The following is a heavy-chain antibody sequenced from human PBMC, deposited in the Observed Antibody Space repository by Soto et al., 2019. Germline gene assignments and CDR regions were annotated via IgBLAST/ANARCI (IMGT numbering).Heavy chain of an antibody. D-gene: IGHD2-8*01. V-gene: IGHV1-69*05. J-gene: IGHJ6*03. CDR3: ARGGGMVYAAAYYYYYYMDV. Sequence: SVKVSCKASGGTFSSYAISWVRQAPGQGLEWMGGIIPIFGTANYAQKFQGRVTMTRNTSISTAYMELSSLRSEDTAVYYCARGGGMVYAAAYYYYYYMDVWGKGTTVTVSS. CDR2: IIPIFGTA. CDR1: GGTFSSYA.